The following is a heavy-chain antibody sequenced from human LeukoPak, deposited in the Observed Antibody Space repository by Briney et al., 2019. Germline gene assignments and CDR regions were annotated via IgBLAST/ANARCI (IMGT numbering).Heavy chain of an antibody. CDR3: ARVDYDSSGS. V-gene: IGHV1-69*04. Sequence: SVKVSCKASGGTFSSYAINWVRQAPGQGLEWMGRIIPILDTPNYAQKFQGRVTITADKSTSTAYMELSSLRSEDTAVYYCARVDYDSSGSWGQGTLVTVSS. J-gene: IGHJ4*02. CDR2: IIPILDTP. D-gene: IGHD3-22*01. CDR1: GGTFSSYA.